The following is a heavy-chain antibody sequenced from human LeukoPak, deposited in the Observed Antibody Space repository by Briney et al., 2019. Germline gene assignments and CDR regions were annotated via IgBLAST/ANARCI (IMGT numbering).Heavy chain of an antibody. CDR1: GYTFTSYG. CDR2: ISANNGYT. V-gene: IGHV1-18*01. J-gene: IGHJ4*02. D-gene: IGHD1-1*01. CDR3: ARDRPGFGTIESPEY. Sequence: ASVKVSCKASGYTFTSYGISWVRQAPGQGLEWVGWISANNGYTKYTQKLQGRVSMTTDTSTRTAYMELRSLRSDDTAVYYCARDRPGFGTIESPEYWGQGTLVTVSS.